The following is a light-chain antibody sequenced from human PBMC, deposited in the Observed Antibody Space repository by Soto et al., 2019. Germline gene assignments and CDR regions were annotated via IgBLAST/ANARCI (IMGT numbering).Light chain of an antibody. V-gene: IGKV3-11*01. CDR1: QSVSSY. Sequence: EIVLTQSPATLSLSPGERATLSCRASQSVSSYLAWYQQKPGQAPRLLIYDASNRATGIPARFSGSGSGTDFTLTIGSLEPEDFAVYYCQQYNNWPPAYTFGQGTKVDIK. CDR2: DAS. CDR3: QQYNNWPPAYT. J-gene: IGKJ2*01.